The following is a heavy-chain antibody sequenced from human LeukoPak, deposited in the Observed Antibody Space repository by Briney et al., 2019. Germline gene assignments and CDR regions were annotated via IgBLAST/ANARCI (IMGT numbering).Heavy chain of an antibody. J-gene: IGHJ6*02. CDR2: ISYDGSNK. D-gene: IGHD3-10*01. V-gene: IGHV3-30-3*01. CDR3: ARSSGSLFGGYYYYGMDV. CDR1: GFTFSSYA. Sequence: PGRSLRLSCAASGFTFSSYAMHWVRQAPGKGLEWVAVISYDGSNKYYADSVKGRFTISRDNSKNTLYLQMNSLRAEDTAVYYCARSSGSLFGGYYYYGMDVWGQGTTVTVSS.